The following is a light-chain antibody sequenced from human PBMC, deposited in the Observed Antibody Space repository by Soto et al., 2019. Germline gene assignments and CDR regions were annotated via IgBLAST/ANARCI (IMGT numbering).Light chain of an antibody. Sequence: DIQMTQCPSSLSASIGDRVTITCQASQDISDYINWYQHKPGKAPKLLIYDASNLDTGVPSRFSGTGSGTGFTFTITSLQPEDVATYYGKQYDILPPLFGGGTKVEIK. CDR1: QDISDY. CDR2: DAS. J-gene: IGKJ4*01. CDR3: KQYDILPPL. V-gene: IGKV1-33*01.